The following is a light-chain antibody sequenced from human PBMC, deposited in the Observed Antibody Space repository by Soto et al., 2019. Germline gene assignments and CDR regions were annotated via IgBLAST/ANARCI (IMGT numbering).Light chain of an antibody. CDR1: SSDVGGYNY. J-gene: IGLJ2*01. CDR2: AVS. CDR3: TSFTSTYTLV. Sequence: QSVLTQPASVSGSPGQSITISCSGTSSDVGGYNYVSWYQQHPGKAPKLMIYAVSNRPSGVSNRFSGSKSGNTASLTISGLQAEDEGDYYCTSFTSTYTLVFGGGTKVTVL. V-gene: IGLV2-14*01.